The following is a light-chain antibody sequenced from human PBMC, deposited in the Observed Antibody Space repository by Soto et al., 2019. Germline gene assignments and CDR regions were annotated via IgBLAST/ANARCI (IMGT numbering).Light chain of an antibody. V-gene: IGLV2-14*01. Sequence: QSVLTQPASVSGSPGQSITIYCTGTSSDVGGYNYVSWYQQHPGKAPKLMIYEVSNRPSGVSNRFSGSKSGNTASLTISGLQAEDEADYYCSSYTRSSSLVFGTGTKLTVL. CDR2: EVS. J-gene: IGLJ1*01. CDR3: SSYTRSSSLV. CDR1: SSDVGGYNY.